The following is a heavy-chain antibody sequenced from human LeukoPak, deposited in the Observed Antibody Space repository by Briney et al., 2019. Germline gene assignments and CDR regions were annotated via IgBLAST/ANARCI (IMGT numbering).Heavy chain of an antibody. V-gene: IGHV3-23*01. D-gene: IGHD3-22*01. J-gene: IGHJ4*02. CDR1: GFTFSSYA. CDR3: ARGGPITMIVVPHLFDY. CDR2: ISGSGGST. Sequence: GGSLRLSCAASGFTFSSYAMSWVRQAPGKGLEWVSAISGSGGSTYYAGSVKGRFTISRDNAKNSLYLQMNSLRAEDTAVYYCARGGPITMIVVPHLFDYWGQGTLVTVSS.